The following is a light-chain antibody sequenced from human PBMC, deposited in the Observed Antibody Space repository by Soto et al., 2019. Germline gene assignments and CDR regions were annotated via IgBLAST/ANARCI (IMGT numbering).Light chain of an antibody. CDR1: QSVSSY. J-gene: IGKJ4*01. CDR3: QPRSDWGT. Sequence: EIVLTQSPATLSLSPGERATLSCRASQSVSSYLAWYQQKPGQAPRLLIHDASNRATGIPARFSGSGSVTDFTLTISGPEPEDVAVSYCQPRSDWGTFGGGTKVEIK. V-gene: IGKV3-11*01. CDR2: DAS.